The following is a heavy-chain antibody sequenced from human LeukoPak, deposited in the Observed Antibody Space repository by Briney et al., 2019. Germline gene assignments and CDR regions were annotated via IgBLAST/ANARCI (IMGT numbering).Heavy chain of an antibody. CDR3: TTAYFDWLLTGDY. V-gene: IGHV3-15*01. Sequence: GGSLRLSCAASGFTFSNAWMSWVRQAPGKGLEWVGRIKSKTDGGTTDYAAPVKGRFTISRDDSKNTLYLQMNSLKTEDTAVYYCTTAYFDWLLTGDYWGQGTLVTVSS. D-gene: IGHD3-9*01. CDR2: IKSKTDGGTT. CDR1: GFTFSNAW. J-gene: IGHJ4*02.